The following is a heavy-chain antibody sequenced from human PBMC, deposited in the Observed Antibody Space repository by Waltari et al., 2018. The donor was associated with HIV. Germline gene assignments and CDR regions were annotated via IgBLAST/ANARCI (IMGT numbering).Heavy chain of an antibody. D-gene: IGHD2-21*01. V-gene: IGHV1-2*06. CDR3: VRGYCGGDCAPGGY. Sequence: QIQLVQSGAEAREPGASVKLSCKASGYTFINYYIQWLRQAPGQGLEWMGRINPNNGATVYVERFLGRVTITRDTSISTVYLELCRLSFDDSAVYFCVRGYCGGDCAPGGYWGQGALVTVSS. CDR1: GYTFINYY. J-gene: IGHJ4*02. CDR2: INPNNGAT.